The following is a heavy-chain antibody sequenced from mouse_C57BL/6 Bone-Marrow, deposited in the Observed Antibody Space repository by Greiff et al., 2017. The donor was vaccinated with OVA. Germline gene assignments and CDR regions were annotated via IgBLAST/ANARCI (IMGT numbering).Heavy chain of an antibody. Sequence: QVQLQQPGAELVMPGASVKLSCKASGYTFTSYWMHWVKQRPGQGLEWIGEIDPSDSDTNYNQKFKGKSTLTVDKSSSTAYMQLSSLTSEDSAVYYCAREYLTYWGQGTTVTVSA. V-gene: IGHV1-69*01. J-gene: IGHJ3*01. CDR1: GYTFTSYW. CDR3: AREYLTY. CDR2: IDPSDSDT. D-gene: IGHD2-10*02.